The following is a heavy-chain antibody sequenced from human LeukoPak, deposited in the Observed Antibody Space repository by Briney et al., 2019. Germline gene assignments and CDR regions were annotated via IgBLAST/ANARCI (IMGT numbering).Heavy chain of an antibody. CDR2: IYYSGST. CDR1: GGSISSCY. D-gene: IGHD4-11*01. J-gene: IGHJ5*01. CDR3: ARYTAVPSAYKWFDS. Sequence: SEALSLTCTVSGGSISSCYWSWIRQPPGKGLEWIGYIYYSGSTNYNPSLKSRVTISVDTSKNQFSLKLSSVTAADTAVYYCARYTAVPSAYKWFDSWGQGILVTVSS. V-gene: IGHV4-59*12.